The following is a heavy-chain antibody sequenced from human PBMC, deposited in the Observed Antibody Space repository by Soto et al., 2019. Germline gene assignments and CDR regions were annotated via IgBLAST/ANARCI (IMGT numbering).Heavy chain of an antibody. J-gene: IGHJ5*02. CDR3: ARRVSASAGSWFDP. CDR2: IYHYGNA. V-gene: IGHV4-30-2*01. Sequence: TLSLHCAVSGGSVRSGGDAWIWIRQPPGKDLEWIGYIYHYGNAYYNPSLKSRVTISVDRSKNQFSLQLSSVTAADTAVYYCARRVSASAGSWFDPWGQGTLGTVSS. D-gene: IGHD2-21*01. CDR1: GGSVRSGGDA.